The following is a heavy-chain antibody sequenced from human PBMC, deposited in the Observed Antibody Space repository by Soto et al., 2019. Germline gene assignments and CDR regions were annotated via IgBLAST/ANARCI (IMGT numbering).Heavy chain of an antibody. J-gene: IGHJ4*02. V-gene: IGHV4-34*01. Sequence: TLSLTCAVYGGSFSNNYWTWFRQPPGKGLEWIGEISPSGTTKYIPSLKSRGTISVDTSRKQFFLKVTSVSAADTAVYYCATSLWFGTQPEIWGPGTLVTVSS. CDR3: ATSLWFGTQPEI. CDR2: ISPSGTT. D-gene: IGHD3-10*01. CDR1: GGSFSNNY.